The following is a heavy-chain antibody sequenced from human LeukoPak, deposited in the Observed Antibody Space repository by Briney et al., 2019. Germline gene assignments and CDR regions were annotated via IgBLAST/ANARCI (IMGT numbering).Heavy chain of an antibody. V-gene: IGHV1-8*03. J-gene: IGHJ3*02. CDR2: VNPDTGNT. CDR3: ARRGLVAGIYDLVYGFDI. Sequence: ASVKLSCKAAGYSFTTFHINWVRQAPGQGPEWMGCVNPDTGNTGFAQKFQGRVTITQNNSVTTVYMELSSLTSEDTAVYYCARRGLVAGIYDLVYGFDIWGQGTMVTVSS. CDR1: GYSFTTFH. D-gene: IGHD3/OR15-3a*01.